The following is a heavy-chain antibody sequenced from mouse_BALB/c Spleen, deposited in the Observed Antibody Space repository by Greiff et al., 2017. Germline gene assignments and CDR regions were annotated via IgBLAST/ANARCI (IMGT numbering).Heavy chain of an antibody. Sequence: EVQLQQSGPELVKPGASVKMSCKASGYTFTSYVMHWVKQKPGQGLEWIGYINPYNDGTKYNEKFKGKATLTSDKSSSTAYMELSSLTSEDSAVYYCARGGPARATWNAMDYWGQGTSVTVSS. CDR2: INPYNDGT. V-gene: IGHV1-14*01. CDR1: GYTFTSYV. D-gene: IGHD3-1*01. CDR3: ARGGPARATWNAMDY. J-gene: IGHJ4*01.